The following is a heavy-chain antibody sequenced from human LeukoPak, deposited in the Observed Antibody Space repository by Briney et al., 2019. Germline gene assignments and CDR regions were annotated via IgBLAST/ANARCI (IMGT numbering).Heavy chain of an antibody. CDR2: IYHSGNT. J-gene: IGHJ4*02. V-gene: IGHV4-4*02. CDR1: GGSISSTNW. CDR3: ARGNIAVAAPFDY. D-gene: IGHD6-19*01. Sequence: PSETLSLTCAVSGGSISSTNWWSWVRQPPGKGLEWIGEIYHSGNTNYNPSLKSPVTMSVDTSKNQFSLKLSSVTAADTAVYYCARGNIAVAAPFDYWGQGTLVTVSS.